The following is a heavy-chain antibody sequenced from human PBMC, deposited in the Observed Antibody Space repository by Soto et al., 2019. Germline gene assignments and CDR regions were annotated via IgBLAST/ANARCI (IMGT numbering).Heavy chain of an antibody. CDR3: ARSLYSGIYTNWFDL. J-gene: IGHJ5*02. V-gene: IGHV4-59*01. Sequence: PSETLSLTCTVSGGSISSYYWSWIRQPPGKGLEYIGYIYYSGSTNYNPSLKSRVTISVDTSKKQFSLKLSSVTAADTAVYYCARSLYSGIYTNWFDLWGQCTMVTVSS. D-gene: IGHD1-26*01. CDR2: IYYSGST. CDR1: GGSISSYY.